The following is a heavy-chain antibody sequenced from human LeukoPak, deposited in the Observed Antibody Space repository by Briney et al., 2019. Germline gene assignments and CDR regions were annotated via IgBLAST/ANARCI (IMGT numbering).Heavy chain of an antibody. V-gene: IGHV4-59*01. J-gene: IGHJ4*02. Sequence: SETLSLTCTVSGGSITNYYWSWVRQPPGQGLEWIAYIYHTGSTNYNPSLKSRVTISIDTSKNQSSLNLSSVTAADTAIYYCARGPTRYYFDYWGQGTLVTVSS. CDR3: ARGPTRYYFDY. CDR1: GGSITNYY. CDR2: IYHTGST.